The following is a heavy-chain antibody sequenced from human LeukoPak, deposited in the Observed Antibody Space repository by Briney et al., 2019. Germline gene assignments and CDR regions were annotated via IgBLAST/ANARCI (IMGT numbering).Heavy chain of an antibody. CDR2: ISSSGSTI. J-gene: IGHJ5*02. CDR3: ARTSGYYYGSGSYYGSYWFDP. V-gene: IGHV3-11*01. Sequence: GGSLRLSCAASGFTFSDYYMSWIRQAPGKGLEWVSYISSSGSTIYYADSVKGRFTISRDNAKNSLYLQMNSLRAEDTAVYYCARTSGYYYGSGSYYGSYWFDPWGQGTLVTVSS. CDR1: GFTFSDYY. D-gene: IGHD3-10*01.